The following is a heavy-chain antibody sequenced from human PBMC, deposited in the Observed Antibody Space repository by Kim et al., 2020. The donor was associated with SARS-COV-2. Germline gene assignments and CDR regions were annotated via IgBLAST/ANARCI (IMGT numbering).Heavy chain of an antibody. V-gene: IGHV4-34*01. CDR3: ARGPHRSSWYEEVSVY. CDR2: INHSGST. CDR1: GGSFSGYY. Sequence: SETLSLTCAVYGGSFSGYYWSWIRQPPGKGLEWIGEINHSGSTNYNPSLKSRVTISVDTSKNQFSLKLSSVTAADTAVYYCARGPHRSSWYEEVSVYWGQGTLVTVSS. D-gene: IGHD6-13*01. J-gene: IGHJ4*02.